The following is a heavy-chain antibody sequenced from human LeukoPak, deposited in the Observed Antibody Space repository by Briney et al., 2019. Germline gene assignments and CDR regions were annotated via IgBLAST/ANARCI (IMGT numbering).Heavy chain of an antibody. V-gene: IGHV4-4*02. CDR3: ARVNINNWHSCDY. CDR1: GVSISSNNW. D-gene: IGHD1-1*01. J-gene: IGHJ4*02. CDR2: IYHSGSP. Sequence: PSGTLSLTCAVSGVSISSNNWWGWVRQPPGKGLEWIGEIYHSGSPNYNPSLKSRVTISVDKSRNHFSLNLSSVTAADTAVYYCARVNINNWHSCDYWGQGTLVTVSS.